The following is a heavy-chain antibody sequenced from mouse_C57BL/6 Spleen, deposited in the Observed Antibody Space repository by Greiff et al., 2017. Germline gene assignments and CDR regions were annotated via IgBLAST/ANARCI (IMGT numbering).Heavy chain of an antibody. D-gene: IGHD4-1*01. J-gene: IGHJ2*01. Sequence: EVKLMESEGGLVQPGSSMKLSCTASGFTFSDYYMAWVRQVPEKGLEWVANINYDGSSTYYLDSLKSRFIISRDHAKNILDLQMSSLKSEDTATYYCAREKTGYFDYWGQGTTLTVSS. CDR2: INYDGSST. CDR1: GFTFSDYY. CDR3: AREKTGYFDY. V-gene: IGHV5-16*01.